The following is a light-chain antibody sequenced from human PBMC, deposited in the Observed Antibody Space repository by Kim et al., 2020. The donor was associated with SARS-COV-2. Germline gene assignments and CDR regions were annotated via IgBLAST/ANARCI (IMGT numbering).Light chain of an antibody. Sequence: EIVLTQSPATLSLSPGERATLPCRASQNVGTYLAWYQQKPGQVPRLFIYDASNKASGIPARFSGSGSGTDFSLTISSLEPEDFAIYYCQQRTNWPITFGQGTRLEIK. V-gene: IGKV3-11*01. J-gene: IGKJ5*01. CDR2: DAS. CDR3: QQRTNWPIT. CDR1: QNVGTY.